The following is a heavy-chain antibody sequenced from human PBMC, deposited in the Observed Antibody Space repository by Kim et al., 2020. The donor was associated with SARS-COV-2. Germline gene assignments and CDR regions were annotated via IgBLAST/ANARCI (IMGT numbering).Heavy chain of an antibody. CDR1: GFTFSSYW. D-gene: IGHD3-3*01. Sequence: GGSLRLSCAASGFTFSSYWMSWVRQAPGKGLEWVANIKQDGSEKYYVDSVKGRFTISRDNAKNSLYLQMNSLRAEDTAVYYCARGKVTVLEWLSASNWFDPWGQGTLVTVSS. CDR2: IKQDGSEK. J-gene: IGHJ5*02. V-gene: IGHV3-7*03. CDR3: ARGKVTVLEWLSASNWFDP.